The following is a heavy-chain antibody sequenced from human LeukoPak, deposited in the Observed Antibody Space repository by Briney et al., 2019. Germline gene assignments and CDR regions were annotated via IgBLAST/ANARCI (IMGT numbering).Heavy chain of an antibody. CDR3: AKDEGRWFGESPFDP. J-gene: IGHJ5*02. CDR1: GFTFSSHG. V-gene: IGHV3-23*01. Sequence: EPGGSLRLSCAASGFTFSSHGMNWVRQAPGKGLEWVSGISPNGVITYYADSVKGRFTISRDNSKGTVYLQMNSLRAEDTAVYYCAKDEGRWFGESPFDPWGQGTLATVSS. D-gene: IGHD3-10*01. CDR2: ISPNGVIT.